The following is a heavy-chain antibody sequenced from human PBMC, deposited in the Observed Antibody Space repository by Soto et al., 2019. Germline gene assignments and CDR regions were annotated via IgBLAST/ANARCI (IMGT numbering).Heavy chain of an antibody. J-gene: IGHJ6*04. CDR1: VFTVSSNY. D-gene: IGHD2-21*02. CDR3: ERRAVYCGGDCRNRKYYYAMEV. Sequence: GGSLRLSCAASVFTVSSNYMSLVRQAPGKGLECVSVIYSGGSTYYADSVKGRFTISRDNSKNTLYLQMNSLRAEDTAVYYCERRAVYCGGDCRNRKYYYAMEVWGKGTMVTVSS. V-gene: IGHV3-53*01. CDR2: IYSGGST.